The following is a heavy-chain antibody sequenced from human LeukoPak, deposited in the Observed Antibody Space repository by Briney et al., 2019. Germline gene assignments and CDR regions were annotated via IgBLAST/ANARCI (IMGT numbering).Heavy chain of an antibody. CDR3: ARDPYSGSYGNYYYYFMDV. Sequence: GGSLRLSCAASGFTFSSYAMHWVRQAPGKGLEWVAVISYDGSNKYYADSVKGRFTISRDNSKNTLYMQMNRLRAEDTAVYYCARDPYSGSYGNYYYYFMDVWGKGTTVTISS. J-gene: IGHJ6*03. V-gene: IGHV3-30*04. D-gene: IGHD1-26*01. CDR2: ISYDGSNK. CDR1: GFTFSSYA.